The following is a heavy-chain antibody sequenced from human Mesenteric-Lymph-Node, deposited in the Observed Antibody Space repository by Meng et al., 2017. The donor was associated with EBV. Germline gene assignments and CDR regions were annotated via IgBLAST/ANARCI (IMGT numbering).Heavy chain of an antibody. CDR2: VYHTGST. Sequence: QASCPGLVKPSGTLSLTGTVSGDSISNGKWWSWVRHAPGKGLEWIGEVYHTGSTNYNPSLKSRIIISVDKSRNQFSLILSFVTAADTAVYFCASRHGSGSYVGFDPWGQGTLVTVSS. J-gene: IGHJ5*02. D-gene: IGHD3-10*01. V-gene: IGHV4-4*02. CDR1: GDSISNGKW. CDR3: ASRHGSGSYVGFDP.